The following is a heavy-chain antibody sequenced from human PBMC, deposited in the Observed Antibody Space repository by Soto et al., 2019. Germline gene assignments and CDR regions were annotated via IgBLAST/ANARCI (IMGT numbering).Heavy chain of an antibody. J-gene: IGHJ6*02. CDR1: GFTFSSYA. V-gene: IGHV3-30-3*01. CDR2: ISYDGSNK. Sequence: GSLRLSCAASGFTFSSYAMHWVRQAPGKGLEWVAVISYDGSNKYYADSVKGRFTISRDNSKNTLYLQMNSLRAEDTAVYYCARDSRYDFWSGSYPPYYYYGMDVWGQGTTVTVSS. CDR3: ARDSRYDFWSGSYPPYYYYGMDV. D-gene: IGHD3-3*01.